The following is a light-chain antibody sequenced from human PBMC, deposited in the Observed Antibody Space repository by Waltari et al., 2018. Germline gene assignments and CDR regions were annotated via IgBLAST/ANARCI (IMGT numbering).Light chain of an antibody. J-gene: IGKJ3*01. CDR2: NAS. CDR1: DNVNSY. CDR3: QHNYGTPFT. V-gene: IGKV1-39*01. Sequence: IKMKQSPSSLSTSVGHRLTITCRASDNVNSYLNWYQQKPGKAPKLLIYNASTLQSGVPSRFSGSGSGTDYTFTISSLQSEDVATYYCQHNYGTPFTFGPGTKLDIQ.